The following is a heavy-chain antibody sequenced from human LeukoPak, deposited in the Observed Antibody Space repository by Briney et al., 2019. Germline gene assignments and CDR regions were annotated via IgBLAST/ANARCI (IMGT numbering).Heavy chain of an antibody. CDR3: AKGILGYCSSTSCYTLFDY. D-gene: IGHD2-2*02. CDR1: GFTFSSYA. J-gene: IGHJ4*02. V-gene: IGHV3-23*01. Sequence: GASLGLSCAASGFTFSSYAMSWIRQAPGKGLEWVSAISGSGGSTYYADSVKGRFTISRDNSKNTLYLQMNSLRAEDTAVYYCAKGILGYCSSTSCYTLFDYWGQGTLVTVSS. CDR2: ISGSGGST.